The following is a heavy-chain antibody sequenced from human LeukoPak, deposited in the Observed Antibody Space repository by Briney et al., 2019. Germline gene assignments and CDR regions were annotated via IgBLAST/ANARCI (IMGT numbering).Heavy chain of an antibody. CDR3: ARGEPPMIVVATPRYYFDY. CDR2: IYHSGST. Sequence: SQTLSLTCAVSGGSISSGGYSWSWIRQPPGKGLEWIGYIYHSGSTYYNPSLKSRVTISVDTSKNQFSLKLSSVTAADTAVYYCARGEPPMIVVATPRYYFDYWGQGTLVTVSS. V-gene: IGHV4-30-2*01. CDR1: GGSISSGGYS. D-gene: IGHD3-22*01. J-gene: IGHJ4*02.